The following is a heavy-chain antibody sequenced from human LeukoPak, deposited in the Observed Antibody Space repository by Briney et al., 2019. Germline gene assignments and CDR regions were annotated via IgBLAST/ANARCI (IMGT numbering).Heavy chain of an antibody. Sequence: GGSLRLSCAAAGFTFSNYVMSWVRQTPGKGLEWVSTISGSGGRSFYADSVKGRFTLSRDNSKNTLYLQMNSLRAEDTALYYCSKDTRDISTGYYNTAFDYWGQGTLVTVSS. V-gene: IGHV3-23*01. J-gene: IGHJ4*02. CDR1: GFTFSNYV. D-gene: IGHD3-9*01. CDR3: SKDTRDISTGYYNTAFDY. CDR2: ISGSGGRS.